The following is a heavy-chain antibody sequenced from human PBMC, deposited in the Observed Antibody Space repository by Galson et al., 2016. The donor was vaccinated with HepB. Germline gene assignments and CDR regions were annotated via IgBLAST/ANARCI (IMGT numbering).Heavy chain of an antibody. Sequence: SETLSLTCAVSGDSISNNYWWTWVRQSPGQGLEWIGEIYQTGAAHYNPSFTSRATISIDKSKNEISLRLASVTAADMAVYYCTGETLGSVATMAFDYWGQGTLVTVSS. D-gene: IGHD4/OR15-4a*01. V-gene: IGHV4-4*02. CDR2: IYQTGAA. CDR3: TGETLGSVATMAFDY. J-gene: IGHJ4*02. CDR1: GDSISNNYW.